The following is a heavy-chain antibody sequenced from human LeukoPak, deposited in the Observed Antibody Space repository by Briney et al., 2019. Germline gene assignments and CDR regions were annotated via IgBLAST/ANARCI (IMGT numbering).Heavy chain of an antibody. CDR3: ARDRYCSSTSCHDDY. V-gene: IGHV3-48*03. CDR1: GFTFSSYE. Sequence: GGSLRLSCAASGFTFSSYEMNWVRQAPGKGLEWVSYISSSGSTIYYADSVKGRFTISRDNSKNTLYLQMNSLRAEDTAVYYCARDRYCSSTSCHDDYWGQGTLVTVSS. CDR2: ISSSGSTI. D-gene: IGHD2-2*01. J-gene: IGHJ4*02.